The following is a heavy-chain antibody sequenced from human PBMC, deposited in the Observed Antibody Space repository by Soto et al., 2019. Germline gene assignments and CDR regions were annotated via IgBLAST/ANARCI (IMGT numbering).Heavy chain of an antibody. CDR3: ARVGDMTTVTKDYYYYGMDV. CDR2: IYYSGST. D-gene: IGHD4-17*01. CDR1: GGSISSSSYY. Sequence: ASETLSLTCTVSGGSISSSSYYWGWIRQPPGKGLEWIGSIYYSGSTYYNPSLKSRVTISVDTSKNQFFLKLSSVTAADTAVYYCARVGDMTTVTKDYYYYGMDVWGQGTTVTVSS. V-gene: IGHV4-39*01. J-gene: IGHJ6*02.